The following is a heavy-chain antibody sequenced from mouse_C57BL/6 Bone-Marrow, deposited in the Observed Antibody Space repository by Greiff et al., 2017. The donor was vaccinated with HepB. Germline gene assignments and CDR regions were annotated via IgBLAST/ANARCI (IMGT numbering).Heavy chain of an antibody. J-gene: IGHJ2*01. V-gene: IGHV10-1*01. CDR3: VRQGYDYDFDY. D-gene: IGHD2-4*01. CDR1: GFSFNTYA. Sequence: EVKLVESGGGLVQPKGSLKLSCAASGFSFNTYAMNWVRQAPGKGLEWVARIRSKSNNYATYYADSVKDRFTISRDDSESMLYLQMNNLKTEDTAMYYCVRQGYDYDFDYWGQGTTLTVSS. CDR2: IRSKSNNYAT.